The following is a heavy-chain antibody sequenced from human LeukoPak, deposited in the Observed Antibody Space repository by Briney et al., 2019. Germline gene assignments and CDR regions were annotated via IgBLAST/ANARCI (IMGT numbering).Heavy chain of an antibody. V-gene: IGHV3-7*02. Sequence: SGGSLRLSCAASGFTFSSYWMSWVRQAPGEGLEWVANIKQDGTEKYYMDSVKGRFSISRDNAKNSLYLQMNALRAEDTAVYYCTTVQTWGSYYFDYWGQGTLVTVSS. CDR3: TTVQTWGSYYFDY. CDR2: IKQDGTEK. D-gene: IGHD7-27*01. J-gene: IGHJ4*02. CDR1: GFTFSSYW.